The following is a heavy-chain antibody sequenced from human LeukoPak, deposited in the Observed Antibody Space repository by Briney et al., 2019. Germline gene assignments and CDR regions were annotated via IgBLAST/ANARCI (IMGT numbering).Heavy chain of an antibody. CDR3: ARERSYGDYDDY. CDR2: IKQDGSEK. Sequence: GGSLRLSCAASGFTFSSYWMSWVRQAPGKGLGWVANIKQDGSEKYHVDSVKGRFTISRDNAKNSLYLQMNSLRAEDTAVYYCARERSYGDYDDYWGQGTLVTVSS. J-gene: IGHJ4*02. D-gene: IGHD4-17*01. V-gene: IGHV3-7*01. CDR1: GFTFSSYW.